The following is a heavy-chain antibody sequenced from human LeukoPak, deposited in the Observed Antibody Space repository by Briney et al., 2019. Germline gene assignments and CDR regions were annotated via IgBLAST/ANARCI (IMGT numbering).Heavy chain of an antibody. CDR3: AKATAVGAFDY. CDR1: GFTFSSYG. J-gene: IGHJ4*02. CDR2: ISYDGSNK. Sequence: GGSLRLSCAASGFTFSSYGMHWVRQAPGKGLEWVAVISYDGSNKYYADSAKGRFTISRDNSKNTLYLQMNSLRAEDTAVYYCAKATAVGAFDYWGQGTLVTVSS. D-gene: IGHD1-26*01. V-gene: IGHV3-30*18.